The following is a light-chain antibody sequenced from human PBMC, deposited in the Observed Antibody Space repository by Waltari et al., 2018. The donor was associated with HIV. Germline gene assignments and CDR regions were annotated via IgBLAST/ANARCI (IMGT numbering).Light chain of an antibody. J-gene: IGLJ3*02. CDR3: AARYDTLRGWV. CDR2: FNK. V-gene: IGLV1-44*01. Sequence: QSVLTQPPSASGTPGQRVTISCSGGSSNVGSNNVHWYQQLPGEAPKLLIYFNKQRPAGVPDRFSGSKSGTSAAPANSGRQSEDDADYYCAARYDTLRGWVFGGATKVTVL. CDR1: SSNVGSNN.